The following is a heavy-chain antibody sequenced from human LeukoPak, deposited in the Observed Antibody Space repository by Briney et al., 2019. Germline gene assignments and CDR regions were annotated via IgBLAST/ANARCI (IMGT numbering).Heavy chain of an antibody. V-gene: IGHV4-39*01. CDR1: GGSISSSSYY. Sequence: NPSETLSLTCTVSGGSISSSSYYWGWIRQPPGKGLEWIGSIYYSGSTYYNPSLKSRVTISVDTSKNQFSLKLSSVTAADTAVYYCTTYYDSSGYRGIAFDIWGQGTMVTVSS. CDR3: TTYYDSSGYRGIAFDI. D-gene: IGHD3-22*01. CDR2: IYYSGST. J-gene: IGHJ3*02.